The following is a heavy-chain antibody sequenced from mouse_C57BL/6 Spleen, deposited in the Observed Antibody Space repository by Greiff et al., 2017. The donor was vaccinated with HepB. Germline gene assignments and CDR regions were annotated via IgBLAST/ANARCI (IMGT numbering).Heavy chain of an antibody. CDR2: IYPGDGDT. V-gene: IGHV1-80*01. CDR3: ARSEVTPMDY. CDR1: GYAFSSYW. Sequence: VKLVESGAELVKPGASVKISCKASGYAFSSYWMNWVKQRPGKGLEWIGQIYPGDGDTNYNGKFKGKATLTADKSSSTAYMQLSSLTSEDSAVYFCARSEVTPMDYWGQGTSVTVSS. J-gene: IGHJ4*01. D-gene: IGHD2-2*01.